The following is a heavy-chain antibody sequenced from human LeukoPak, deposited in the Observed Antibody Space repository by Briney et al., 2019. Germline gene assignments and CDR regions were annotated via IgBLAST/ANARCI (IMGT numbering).Heavy chain of an antibody. Sequence: QPGGSLRLSCGASGFSVSSNYMSWVRQAPGRGLEWVSVIYSDGRTFHVDSVKGRFTISRDNSKNTLYLQMNSLRAEDTAVYYCAKPMLVRNYYYMDVWGKGTTVTVSS. V-gene: IGHV3-53*05. CDR2: IYSDGRT. D-gene: IGHD6-13*01. CDR1: GFSVSSNY. CDR3: AKPMLVRNYYYMDV. J-gene: IGHJ6*03.